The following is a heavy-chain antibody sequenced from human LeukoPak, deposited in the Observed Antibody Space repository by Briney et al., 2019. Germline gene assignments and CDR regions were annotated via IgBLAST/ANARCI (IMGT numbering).Heavy chain of an antibody. CDR2: IYTSGST. D-gene: IGHD1-26*01. CDR3: ARGSYKQGGLVNWFDP. V-gene: IGHV4-61*02. Sequence: SETLSLTCTVSGGSISSGSYYWSWIRQPAGKGLEWIGRIYTSGSTNYNPSLKSRVTISVDTSKNQFSLKLSPVTAADTAVYYCARGSYKQGGLVNWFDPWGQGTLVTVSS. CDR1: GGSISSGSYY. J-gene: IGHJ5*02.